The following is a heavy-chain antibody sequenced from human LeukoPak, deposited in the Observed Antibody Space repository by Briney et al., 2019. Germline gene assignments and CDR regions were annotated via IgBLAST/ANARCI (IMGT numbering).Heavy chain of an antibody. Sequence: SETLSLTCTVSGGSISSYYWSWIRQPAGKGLEWIGRIYIRGSTIYNPSLKSRVTMSLDTSKNQFSLKLRSVTAADTAVYYCARYGTLGSITYPLDYWGQGTLVTVSS. V-gene: IGHV4-4*07. CDR1: GGSISSYY. CDR2: IYIRGST. CDR3: ARYGTLGSITYPLDY. D-gene: IGHD3-16*01. J-gene: IGHJ4*02.